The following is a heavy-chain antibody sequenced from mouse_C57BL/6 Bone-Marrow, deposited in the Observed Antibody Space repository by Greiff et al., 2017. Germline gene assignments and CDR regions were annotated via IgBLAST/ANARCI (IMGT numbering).Heavy chain of an antibody. V-gene: IGHV5-17*01. Sequence: EVQVVESGGGLVKPGGSLKLSCAASGFTFSDYGMHWVRQAPEKGLEWVAYISSGSSTIYYADKVKGRFNISRDNAKNTLFLQMTSLRSEDTAMYYCARAYGNYSWFAYWGQGTLVTVSA. D-gene: IGHD2-1*01. CDR1: GFTFSDYG. CDR2: ISSGSSTI. CDR3: ARAYGNYSWFAY. J-gene: IGHJ3*01.